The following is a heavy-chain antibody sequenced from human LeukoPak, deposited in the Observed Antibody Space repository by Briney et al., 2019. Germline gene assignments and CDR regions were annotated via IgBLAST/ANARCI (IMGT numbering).Heavy chain of an antibody. J-gene: IGHJ4*02. CDR1: GYSISSGYY. D-gene: IGHD3-22*01. CDR2: IKQDGSEK. V-gene: IGHV3-7*01. CDR3: ASIFYSIDYIFDY. Sequence: ETLSLTCTVSGYSISSGYYWGWIRQPPGKGLEWVANIKQDGSEKYYVDSVKGRFTISRDNAKNSLYLQMNSLRAEDTAVYYCASIFYSIDYIFDYWGQGTLVTVSS.